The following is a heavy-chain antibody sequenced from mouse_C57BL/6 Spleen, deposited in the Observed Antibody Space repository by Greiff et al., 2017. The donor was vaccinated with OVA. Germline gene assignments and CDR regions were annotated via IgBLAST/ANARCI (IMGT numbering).Heavy chain of an antibody. D-gene: IGHD1-1*01. J-gene: IGHJ3*01. V-gene: IGHV1-64*01. CDR1: GYTFTSYW. CDR3: ARDNYYDGFAY. CDR2: IHPNSGST. Sequence: QVQLQQPGAELVKPGASVKLSCKASGYTFTSYWMHWVKQRPGQGLEWIGMIHPNSGSTNYNEKFKSKATLTVDKSSSTAYMQLSSLTSEDSAVYYSARDNYYDGFAYWGQGTLVTVSA.